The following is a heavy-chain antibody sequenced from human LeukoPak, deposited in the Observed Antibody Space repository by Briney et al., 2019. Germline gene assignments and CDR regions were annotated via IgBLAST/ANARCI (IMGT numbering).Heavy chain of an antibody. V-gene: IGHV1-2*02. D-gene: IGHD6-19*01. CDR2: INPNSGGT. Sequence: GASVKVSCKASGYTLTGYYMHWVRQAPGQGLERMGWINPNSGGTNYAQKFQGRVTMTRDTSISTAYMDLSRLRSGNTAVYYCARGRSGWYVASDIWGQGTMVTVFS. CDR1: GYTLTGYY. J-gene: IGHJ3*02. CDR3: ARGRSGWYVASDI.